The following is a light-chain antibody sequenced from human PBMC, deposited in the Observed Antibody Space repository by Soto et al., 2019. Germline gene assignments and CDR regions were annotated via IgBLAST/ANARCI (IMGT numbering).Light chain of an antibody. CDR1: QIIKTFY. CDR2: GVY. Sequence: VLTQPPGNLYLSPGETATLSCRASQIIKTFYFGWYQQKPGQSPRLLIYGVYSRATGTPDRFSGSGSGTDFTLTISRLQPEDSAVYYCQYYGSSPITFGQGTRLEIK. V-gene: IGKV3-20*01. CDR3: QYYGSSPIT. J-gene: IGKJ5*01.